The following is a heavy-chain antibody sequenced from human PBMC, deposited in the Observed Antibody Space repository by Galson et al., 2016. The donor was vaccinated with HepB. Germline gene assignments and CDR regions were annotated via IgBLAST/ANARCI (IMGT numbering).Heavy chain of an antibody. Sequence: SLRLSCASTFTDYGIHWVRQAPGKGLEWVAAMSYDGSTKEYADALKGLPTISRDSSKNTVSLQLKNLRSEDTGAYYCAKDFYTMVQGAMGYYGMDVWGKGTTVIVSS. V-gene: IGHV3-30*18. J-gene: IGHJ6*04. CDR2: MSYDGSTK. CDR1: TFTDYG. D-gene: IGHD3-10*01. CDR3: AKDFYTMVQGAMGYYGMDV.